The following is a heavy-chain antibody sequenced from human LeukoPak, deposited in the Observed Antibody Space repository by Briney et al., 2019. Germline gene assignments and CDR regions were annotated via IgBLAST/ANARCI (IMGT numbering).Heavy chain of an antibody. D-gene: IGHD1-26*01. CDR2: ISYDGSNK. CDR1: GFTFSSYG. Sequence: GSLRLSCAASGFTFSSYGMHWVRQAPGKGLEWVAVISYDGSNKYYADSVKGRFTISRDNSKNTLYLQMNSLRAEDTAVYYCAKGGGATATHLLDYWGQGTLVTVSS. CDR3: AKGGGATATHLLDY. V-gene: IGHV3-30*18. J-gene: IGHJ4*02.